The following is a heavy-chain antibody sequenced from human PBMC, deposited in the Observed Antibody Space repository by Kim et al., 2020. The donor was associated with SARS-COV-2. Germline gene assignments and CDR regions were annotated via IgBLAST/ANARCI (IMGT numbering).Heavy chain of an antibody. D-gene: IGHD3-10*01. J-gene: IGHJ4*02. Sequence: SETLSLTCAVSGGSFSGYYWSWIRQSPRKGLEWVGEISHDGTTSYNPSLKSRVNISMDTSKNHFSLNLKSVTAADAAMYFCARSGSMYRGLPFDYRGPG. CDR3: ARSGSMYRGLPFDY. V-gene: IGHV4-34*01. CDR2: ISHDGTT. CDR1: GGSFSGYY.